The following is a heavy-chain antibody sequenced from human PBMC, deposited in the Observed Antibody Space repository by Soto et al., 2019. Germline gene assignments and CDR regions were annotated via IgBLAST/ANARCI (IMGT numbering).Heavy chain of an antibody. CDR3: ARGSKGFDY. CDR1: GFTFSKYA. V-gene: IGHV3-23*01. Sequence: EVQLLESGGGFVQPGGPLRISCAASGFTFSKYAMTWVRQAPGKGLEWVSALTGGGDNTYYADSVKGRFTISRDNFKNTLYLQMNSLRDEDTAIYYCARGSKGFDYWGQGTLVTVSS. CDR2: LTGGGDNT. J-gene: IGHJ4*02. D-gene: IGHD2-2*01.